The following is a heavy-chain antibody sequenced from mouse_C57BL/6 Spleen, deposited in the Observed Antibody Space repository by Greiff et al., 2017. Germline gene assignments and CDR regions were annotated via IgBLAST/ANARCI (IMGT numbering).Heavy chain of an antibody. CDR2: IRSNSNNYAT. CDR3: VRHDYSNYVSFAY. V-gene: IGHV10-1*01. D-gene: IGHD2-5*01. CDR1: GFSFNTYA. Sequence: EVQLVESGGGLVQPKGSLTLSCAASGFSFNTYAMNWVRQAPGKGLEWVARIRSNSNNYATYYADSVKYRYTISRDDSESMLYLQMNNLKTEDTAMYYCVRHDYSNYVSFAYWGQGTLVTVSA. J-gene: IGHJ3*01.